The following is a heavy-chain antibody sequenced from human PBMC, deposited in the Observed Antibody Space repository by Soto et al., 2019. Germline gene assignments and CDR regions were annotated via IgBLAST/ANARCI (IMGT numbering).Heavy chain of an antibody. CDR3: ARGSGWGVHDS. J-gene: IGHJ5*01. CDR2: IYYIGNA. Sequence: PSETLSLTCTVSGGSISSYYWIWIRQPPGKGLEWIGSIYYIGNANYNPSLRSRVTISLDTSKNQFSLNLNSVTAGDTAVYYCARGSGWGVHDSWGQGTLVHVSS. D-gene: IGHD3-10*01. V-gene: IGHV4-59*01. CDR1: GGSISSYY.